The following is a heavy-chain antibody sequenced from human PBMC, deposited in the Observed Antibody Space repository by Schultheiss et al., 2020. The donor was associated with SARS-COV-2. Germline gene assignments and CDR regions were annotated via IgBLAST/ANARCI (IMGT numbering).Heavy chain of an antibody. Sequence: SETLSLTCTVSGGSISSSNYYWGWIRQPPGKGLEWNGYIYYSGNTNYNPSLKSRFTISVDTSKNQFSLKLSSVTAADTAVYYCARHHTGLYSSSRFFDYWGQGTLVTVSS. J-gene: IGHJ4*02. D-gene: IGHD6-13*01. V-gene: IGHV4-61*05. CDR3: ARHHTGLYSSSRFFDY. CDR2: IYYSGNT. CDR1: GGSISSSNYY.